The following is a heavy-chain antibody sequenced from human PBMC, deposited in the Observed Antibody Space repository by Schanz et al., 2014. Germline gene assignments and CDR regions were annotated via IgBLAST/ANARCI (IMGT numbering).Heavy chain of an antibody. CDR3: ARARYTGYDCSGY. J-gene: IGHJ4*02. D-gene: IGHD5-12*01. CDR1: GYTLSKLS. V-gene: IGHV1-2*02. Sequence: QVQLVQSGAEVKKAGASVKVSCKVSGYTLSKLSIHWVRQAPGKGLEWMGWINPNSGETNYEQKFKGRVTLTSDTSISTAFMELSGLTSDDTATYFCARARYTGYDCSGYWGQGPLLIVSS. CDR2: INPNSGET.